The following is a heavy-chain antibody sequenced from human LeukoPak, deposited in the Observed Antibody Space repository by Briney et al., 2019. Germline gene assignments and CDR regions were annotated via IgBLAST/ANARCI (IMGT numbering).Heavy chain of an antibody. CDR3: AKFLRVYPPEYYFDY. CDR2: ISGSGGST. CDR1: GLTFSSYA. V-gene: IGHV3-23*01. D-gene: IGHD2/OR15-2a*01. Sequence: GGSLRLSCAASGLTFSSYAMHWVRQAPGKGLEWVSAISGSGGSTYYADSVKGRFTISRDNSKNTLYLQMNSLRAEDTAVYYCAKFLRVYPPEYYFDYWGQGTLVTVSS. J-gene: IGHJ4*02.